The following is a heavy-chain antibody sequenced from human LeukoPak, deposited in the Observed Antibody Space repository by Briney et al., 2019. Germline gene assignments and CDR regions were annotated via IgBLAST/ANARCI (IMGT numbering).Heavy chain of an antibody. D-gene: IGHD3-22*01. CDR3: ARIPADSSSYYYISYFDY. Sequence: ASVKVSCKASGYTFTSYHMHWVRQAPGQGLEWMGIINPSGGSTSYAQKFQGRVTMTRDTSTSTVYMELSSLRSEDTAVYYCARIPADSSSYYYISYFDYWGQGTLVTVSS. V-gene: IGHV1-46*01. J-gene: IGHJ4*02. CDR2: INPSGGST. CDR1: GYTFTSYH.